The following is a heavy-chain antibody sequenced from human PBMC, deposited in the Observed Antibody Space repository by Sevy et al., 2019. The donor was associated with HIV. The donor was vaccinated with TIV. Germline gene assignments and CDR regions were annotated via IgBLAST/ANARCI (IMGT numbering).Heavy chain of an antibody. CDR3: GNGAAAGTFDY. J-gene: IGHJ4*02. Sequence: GGSLRLSCAASGFTFSSYWMHWVRQAPGKGLVWVSRVNSDGSSTSYADSVKGRFTISRDNAKNTLYLQMNSLRAEDTAVYYCGNGAAAGTFDYWGQGTLVTVSS. D-gene: IGHD6-13*01. V-gene: IGHV3-74*01. CDR2: VNSDGSST. CDR1: GFTFSSYW.